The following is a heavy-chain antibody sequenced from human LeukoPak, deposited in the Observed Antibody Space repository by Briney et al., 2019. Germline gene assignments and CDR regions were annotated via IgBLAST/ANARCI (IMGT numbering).Heavy chain of an antibody. CDR2: IYTSGNI. J-gene: IGHJ4*02. Sequence: SETLSLTCTVSGGSFSSYYYNWIRQPAGKGLEWIGRIYTSGNINYNPSLKSRVTMSVDTSKNQFSLKLISVTAADTAVYYCARGYWYGDYWGQGTLSPSPQ. CDR3: ARGYWYGDY. D-gene: IGHD2-8*02. V-gene: IGHV4-4*07. CDR1: GGSFSSYY.